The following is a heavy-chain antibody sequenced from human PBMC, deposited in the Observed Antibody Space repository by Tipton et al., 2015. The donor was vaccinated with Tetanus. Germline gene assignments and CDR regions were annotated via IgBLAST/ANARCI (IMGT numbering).Heavy chain of an antibody. Sequence: QSGAEVKKPGASVKVSCKASVYTFTSYDINWVRQATGQGLEWMGWMNPNSGNTGYAQKFQGRVTMARSTSISTAYMELSSLRSEDTAVYYCVRGPRNWGFDYWGQGTLVTVSS. V-gene: IGHV1-8*01. CDR1: VYTFTSYD. CDR2: MNPNSGNT. J-gene: IGHJ4*02. D-gene: IGHD7-27*01. CDR3: VRGPRNWGFDY.